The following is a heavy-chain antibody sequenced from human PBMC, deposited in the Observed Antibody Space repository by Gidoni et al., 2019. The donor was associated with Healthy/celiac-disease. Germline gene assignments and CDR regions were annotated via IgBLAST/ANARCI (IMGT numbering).Heavy chain of an antibody. D-gene: IGHD6-19*01. J-gene: IGHJ4*02. CDR3: ARQEPYSSGWTTPFDY. Sequence: QLQLQESGPGLVKPSETLSLTCTVPGGSLSSSSYYWGWIRQPPGKGLEWIGSIYYSGSTYYNPSLKSRVTISVDTSKNQFSLKLSSVTAADTAVYYCARQEPYSSGWTTPFDYWGQGTLVTVSS. V-gene: IGHV4-39*01. CDR2: IYYSGST. CDR1: GGSLSSSSYY.